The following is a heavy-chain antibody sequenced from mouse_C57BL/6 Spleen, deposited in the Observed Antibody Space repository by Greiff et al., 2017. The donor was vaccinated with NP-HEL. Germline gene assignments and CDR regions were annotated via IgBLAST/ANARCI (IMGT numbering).Heavy chain of an antibody. CDR1: GFTFSSYG. D-gene: IGHD2-5*01. J-gene: IGHJ2*01. CDR3: ARHGTIVTTRYYFDY. Sequence: EVKLVESGGDLVKPGGSLKLSCAASGFTFSSYGMSWVRQTPDKRLEWVATISSGGSYTYYPDSVKGRFTISRDNAKNTLYLQMSSLKSEDTAMYYCARHGTIVTTRYYFDYWGQGTTLTVSS. CDR2: ISSGGSYT. V-gene: IGHV5-6*01.